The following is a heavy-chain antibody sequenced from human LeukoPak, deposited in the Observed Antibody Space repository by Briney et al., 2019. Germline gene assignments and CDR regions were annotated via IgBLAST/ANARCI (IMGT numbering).Heavy chain of an antibody. CDR2: INHSGST. Sequence: PSETLSLTCAVYGGSFSGYYWSWIRQPPGKGLEWIGEINHSGSTNYNPSLKSRVTISVDTSKNQFSLKLSSVTAADTAVYYCARDQGGYSGYGFDYWGQGTLVTVSS. CDR3: ARDQGGYSGYGFDY. CDR1: GGSFSGYY. J-gene: IGHJ4*02. V-gene: IGHV4-34*01. D-gene: IGHD5-12*01.